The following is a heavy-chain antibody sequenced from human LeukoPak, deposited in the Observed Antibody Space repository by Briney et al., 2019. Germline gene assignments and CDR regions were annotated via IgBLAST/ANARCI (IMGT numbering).Heavy chain of an antibody. CDR2: IRTTAEGARYA. CDR1: GFSFTDYP. D-gene: IGHD3-9*01. CDR3: ATDQRYAFDY. J-gene: IGHJ4*02. Sequence: GGSLRLSCATSGFSFTDYPMNWVRQAPGKGLEWISNIRTTAEGARYAYYADSVKGRVTISRDDGKNTLYLHMNSLRDDDTAVYYCATDQRYAFDYWGQGILVTVSS. V-gene: IGHV3-48*02.